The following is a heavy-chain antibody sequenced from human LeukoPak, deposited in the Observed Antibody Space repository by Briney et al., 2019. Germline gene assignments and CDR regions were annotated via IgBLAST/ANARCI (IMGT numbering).Heavy chain of an antibody. D-gene: IGHD3-22*01. J-gene: IGHJ4*02. CDR3: VSFYDSSGYQGGFDY. CDR2: IIPILGIA. V-gene: IGHV1-69*04. Sequence: GASVKVSCKASGGTFSSYAISWVRQAPGQGLEWMGRIIPILGIANYAQKFQGRVTITADKSTSTAYLQWSSLKASDTAMYYCVSFYDSSGYQGGFDYWGQGTLVTVSS. CDR1: GGTFSSYA.